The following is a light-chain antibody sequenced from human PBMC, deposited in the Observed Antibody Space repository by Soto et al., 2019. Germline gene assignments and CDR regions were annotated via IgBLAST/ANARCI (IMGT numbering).Light chain of an antibody. CDR2: VAS. Sequence: EIVMTQSPATLSVSPGERATLSCRASQSVSSNLAWYQQKPGQTTKLLIYVASTRATGIPARFSGSGSGTEFTLTISSLQSEDFAVYYCQQYKVWPLTFGGGTKVEFK. J-gene: IGKJ4*02. CDR3: QQYKVWPLT. CDR1: QSVSSN. V-gene: IGKV3-15*01.